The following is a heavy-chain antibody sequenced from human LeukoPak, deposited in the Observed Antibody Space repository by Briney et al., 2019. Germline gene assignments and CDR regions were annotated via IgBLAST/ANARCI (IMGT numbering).Heavy chain of an antibody. V-gene: IGHV3-23*01. Sequence: GGSLRLSCAASGFTFSSYVMSWVRQAPGKGQEWVSGISGSGGITYYADSVKGRFTISRDNSKNTLYLQMNSLRAEDTAVYYWARGRGLIIPLDYWGQGTLVTVSS. CDR2: ISGSGGIT. D-gene: IGHD3-10*01. CDR1: GFTFSSYV. J-gene: IGHJ4*02. CDR3: ARGRGLIIPLDY.